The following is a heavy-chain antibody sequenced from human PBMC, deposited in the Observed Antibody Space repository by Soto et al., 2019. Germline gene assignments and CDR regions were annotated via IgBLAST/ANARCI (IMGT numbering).Heavy chain of an antibody. CDR2: INPSGGST. D-gene: IGHD6-19*01. J-gene: IGHJ4*02. CDR1: GYTFTSYY. V-gene: IGHV1-46*01. Sequence: GASVKVSCKASGYTFTSYYMHWVRQAPGQGLEWMGIINPSGGSTSYAQKFQGRVTMTRDTSTSTVYMELSSLRFEGTAVYYCARGDSSGWHFDYWGQGTLVTVSS. CDR3: ARGDSSGWHFDY.